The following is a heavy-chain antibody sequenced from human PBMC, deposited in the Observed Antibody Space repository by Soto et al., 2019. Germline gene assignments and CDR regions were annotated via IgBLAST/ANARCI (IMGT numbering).Heavy chain of an antibody. CDR2: IYHSGST. Sequence: PSETLSLTCAVSGGSISSGGYSWSWIRQPPGKGLEWIGYIYHSGSTYYNPSLKSRVTISVDRSKNQFSLKLSSATAADTAVYYCARAHEGDFDYWGQGALVTVSS. V-gene: IGHV4-30-2*01. CDR1: GGSISSGGYS. J-gene: IGHJ4*02. CDR3: ARAHEGDFDY.